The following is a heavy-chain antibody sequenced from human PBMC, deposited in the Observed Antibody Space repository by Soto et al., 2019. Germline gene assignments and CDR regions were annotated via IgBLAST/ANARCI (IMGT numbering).Heavy chain of an antibody. Sequence: QVQLQESGPGLVKPSETLSLTCTVSCGSISSYYWSWIRQPPGKGLEWIGDIYYSGSTNYNPSLKSRVTISVDTSKNQFSLKLSTVTAADTAVYFCARRYGLSAFDIWGQGTMVTVSS. CDR2: IYYSGST. CDR3: ARRYGLSAFDI. V-gene: IGHV4-59*08. J-gene: IGHJ3*02. CDR1: CGSISSYY. D-gene: IGHD3-10*01.